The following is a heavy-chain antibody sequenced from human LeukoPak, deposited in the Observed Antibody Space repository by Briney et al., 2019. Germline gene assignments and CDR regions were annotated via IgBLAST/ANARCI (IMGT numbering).Heavy chain of an antibody. CDR1: GGTFSSYA. Sequence: ASVKVSCKASGGTFSSYAISWVRQAPGQGLEWMGGIIPIFGTANYAQKFQGRVTITTDESTSTAYMELSSLRSEDTAVYYCASYDSSGYWVDSYAFDIWGQGTMVTVSS. D-gene: IGHD3-22*01. J-gene: IGHJ3*02. CDR3: ASYDSSGYWVDSYAFDI. V-gene: IGHV1-69*05. CDR2: IIPIFGTA.